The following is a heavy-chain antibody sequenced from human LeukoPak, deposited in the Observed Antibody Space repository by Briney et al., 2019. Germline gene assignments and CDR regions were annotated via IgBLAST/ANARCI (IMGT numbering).Heavy chain of an antibody. V-gene: IGHV5-51*01. CDR1: GYSFTDYW. CDR2: IYPGDSET. CDR3: ASLSRDYYFYGMDV. J-gene: IGHJ6*02. Sequence: GESLKISCKASGYSFTDYWIVWVRQMPGKGLEWMGAIYPGDSETRYSPSFQGQVTISADKSTSTAYLQWSSLKASDTAMYYCASLSRDYYFYGMDVWGQGTTVTVSS.